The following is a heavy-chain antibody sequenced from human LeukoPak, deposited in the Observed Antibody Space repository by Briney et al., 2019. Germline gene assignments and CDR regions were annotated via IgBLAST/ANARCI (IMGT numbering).Heavy chain of an antibody. J-gene: IGHJ6*02. V-gene: IGHV3-64*01. D-gene: IGHD3-3*01. Sequence: PGGSLRLSCAASGFTFNNYALHWVRQAPGKGLEYVSVISSNGGSTYYATSVKDRFTIYRDNSKNTLYLQMGSLRAEDMAVYYCARSHRRGYVAWLDVWGQGTTVTVSS. CDR2: ISSNGGST. CDR3: ARSHRRGYVAWLDV. CDR1: GFTFNNYA.